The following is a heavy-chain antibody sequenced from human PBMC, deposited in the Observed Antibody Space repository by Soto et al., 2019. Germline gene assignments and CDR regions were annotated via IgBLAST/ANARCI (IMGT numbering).Heavy chain of an antibody. CDR1: GFTFSSYG. CDR3: AKEQRERYYGMDV. Sequence: GGSLRLSCAASGFTFSSYGMHWVRQAPGKGLEWVAVISYDGSNKYYADSVKGRFTISRDNSKNTLYLQMNSLRAEDTAVYYCAKEQRERYYGMDVWGQGTTVTVSS. J-gene: IGHJ6*02. CDR2: ISYDGSNK. V-gene: IGHV3-30*18. D-gene: IGHD1-26*01.